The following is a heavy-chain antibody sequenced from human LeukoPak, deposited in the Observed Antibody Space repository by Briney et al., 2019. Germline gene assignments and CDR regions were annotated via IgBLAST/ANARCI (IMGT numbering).Heavy chain of an antibody. CDR3: ANTYFYASANY. D-gene: IGHD3-10*01. J-gene: IGHJ4*02. Sequence: PGGSLRLSCAASGFTFSWYGMHWVRQALGQGLDWVAFIHFDGNNKYYADSVKGRFTISRDNSKNTLYLQMNSLRADDTALYYCANTYFYASANYWGQGTLVTVSA. CDR1: GFTFSWYG. V-gene: IGHV3-30*02. CDR2: IHFDGNNK.